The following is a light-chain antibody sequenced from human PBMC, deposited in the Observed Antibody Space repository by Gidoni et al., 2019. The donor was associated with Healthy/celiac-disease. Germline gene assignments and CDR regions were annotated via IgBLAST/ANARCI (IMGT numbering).Light chain of an antibody. Sequence: QSVLTQPPSASGTPGQRVTISCSGSSSNIGSNYVYWYQPLPGTAPKLLIYSNNQRPSGVPDRFSGSKSGTSASLAISGLRSEDEADYYCAAWDDSLSGPVFGGGTKLTV. CDR1: SSNIGSNY. J-gene: IGLJ2*01. CDR2: SNN. V-gene: IGLV1-47*02. CDR3: AAWDDSLSGPV.